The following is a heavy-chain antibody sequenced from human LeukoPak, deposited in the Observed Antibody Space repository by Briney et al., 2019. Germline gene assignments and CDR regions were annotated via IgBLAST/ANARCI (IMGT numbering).Heavy chain of an antibody. D-gene: IGHD4-17*01. J-gene: IGHJ4*02. CDR2: ISGSGGRT. CDR3: AKVSRGDPNDY. Sequence: GGSLRLSCAASGFTFSSYEMNWVRQAPGKGLEWVSAISGSGGRTHYADSVKGRFTISRDNSKNTLYLQMNSLRAEDTAVYYCAKVSRGDPNDYWGQGTLVAVSS. V-gene: IGHV3-23*01. CDR1: GFTFSSYE.